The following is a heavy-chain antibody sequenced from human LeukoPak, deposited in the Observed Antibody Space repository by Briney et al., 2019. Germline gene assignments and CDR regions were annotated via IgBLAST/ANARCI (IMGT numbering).Heavy chain of an antibody. CDR2: IKQDGSEK. Sequence: PGGSLRLSCAASGFTFSSYWMSWVRQAPGKGLEWVANIKQDGSEKYYVDSVKGRFTISRDNAKNSLYLQMNSLRAEDTAVYYCVRDANYHDGSNYYDVLDIWGQGTMVTVSS. CDR1: GFTFSSYW. J-gene: IGHJ3*02. CDR3: VRDANYHDGSNYYDVLDI. V-gene: IGHV3-7*01. D-gene: IGHD3-22*01.